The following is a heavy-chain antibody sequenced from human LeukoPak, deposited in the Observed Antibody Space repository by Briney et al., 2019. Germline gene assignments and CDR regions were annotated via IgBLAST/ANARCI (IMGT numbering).Heavy chain of an antibody. CDR3: ARTIITGTPYYFDH. Sequence: PGGSLRLSCAASGFTFSSYWMSWVRQAPGKGLEWVANIKQDGSEKYYVDSVKGRFTISRDNAKNSLYLQMNSLRAEDTAVYYCARTIITGTPYYFDHWGQGTLVTVSS. CDR2: IKQDGSEK. V-gene: IGHV3-7*01. D-gene: IGHD1-7*01. CDR1: GFTFSSYW. J-gene: IGHJ4*02.